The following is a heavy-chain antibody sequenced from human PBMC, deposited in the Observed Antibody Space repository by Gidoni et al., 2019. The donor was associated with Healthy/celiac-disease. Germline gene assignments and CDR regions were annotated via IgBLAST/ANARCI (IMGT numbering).Heavy chain of an antibody. Sequence: EVQLLESGGGLVQPGGSLGPSCAASAFPFRSYAMSWVRQAPGKGLEWVSAISGSGGSTYYADSVKGRFTISRDNSKNTLYLQMNSLRAEDTAVYYCAKEGWNYGGEFDYWGQGTLVTVSS. V-gene: IGHV3-23*01. CDR2: ISGSGGST. D-gene: IGHD1-7*01. CDR3: AKEGWNYGGEFDY. CDR1: AFPFRSYA. J-gene: IGHJ4*02.